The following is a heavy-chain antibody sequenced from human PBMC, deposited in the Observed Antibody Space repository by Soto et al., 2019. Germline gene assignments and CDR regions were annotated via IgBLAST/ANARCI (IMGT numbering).Heavy chain of an antibody. V-gene: IGHV4-39*01. D-gene: IGHD6-19*01. CDR3: ARQAVDEGYSSGWYFDS. J-gene: IGHJ4*02. Sequence: QLQLQESGPGLVKPSETLFLTCAVSGGSINNRSYFWGWIRQPPGKGLEWIGSVSYNVRTYYNPSLKSPLTMSLDTSKSQFFLKLSSVTAADTAVYYCARQAVDEGYSSGWYFDSWGQGTLVTVSS. CDR2: VSYNVRT. CDR1: GGSINNRSYF.